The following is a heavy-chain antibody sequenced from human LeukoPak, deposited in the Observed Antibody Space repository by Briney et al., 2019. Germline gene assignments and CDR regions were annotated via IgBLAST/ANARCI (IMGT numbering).Heavy chain of an antibody. Sequence: ASVKVSCKASLYTFTSYDLNGVRQATGQGREWVGRMNPNSGNTGYAQKFQGRVTMTRNTSISTAYMELSSLRSEDTAVYYCARGRAVAGKQRWNNWFVPWGQGTLVTVSS. J-gene: IGHJ5*02. D-gene: IGHD6-19*01. CDR3: ARGRAVAGKQRWNNWFVP. CDR1: LYTFTSYD. V-gene: IGHV1-8*01. CDR2: MNPNSGNT.